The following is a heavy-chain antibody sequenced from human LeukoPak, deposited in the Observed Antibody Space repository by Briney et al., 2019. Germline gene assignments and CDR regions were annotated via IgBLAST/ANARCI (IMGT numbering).Heavy chain of an antibody. CDR1: GGSTNGYY. Sequence: SETLSLTCTVSGGSTNGYYWSWFRQPPGEGLEWIGHIYFSGYTNYNPSLKSRVTISVDTSEKQFSLRLTSVTAADTAVYYCARWSGSVTARNYYYYMDVWGEGTTVTVSS. J-gene: IGHJ6*03. V-gene: IGHV4-59*08. CDR3: ARWSGSVTARNYYYYMDV. CDR2: IYFSGYT. D-gene: IGHD6-6*01.